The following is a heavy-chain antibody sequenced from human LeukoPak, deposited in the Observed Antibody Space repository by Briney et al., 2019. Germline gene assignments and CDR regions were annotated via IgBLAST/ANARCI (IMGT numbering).Heavy chain of an antibody. V-gene: IGHV1-2*02. CDR1: GYTFTGYY. CDR2: INPNIGGK. Sequence: DSVKVSCKASGYTFTGYYIHWVRQAPGQGLELMGSINPNIGGKSYAQKFQGRVTMARDTSISTAYMELSRLTSDDTAVYYCARDPRGSYYADYWGQGTLVTVSS. D-gene: IGHD1-26*01. J-gene: IGHJ4*01. CDR3: ARDPRGSYYADY.